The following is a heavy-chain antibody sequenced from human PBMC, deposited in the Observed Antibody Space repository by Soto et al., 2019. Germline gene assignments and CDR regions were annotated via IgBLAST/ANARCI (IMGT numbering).Heavy chain of an antibody. J-gene: IGHJ6*03. CDR2: IIPILGVA. D-gene: IGHD4-17*01. CDR3: ARVAELGTVTKGFYYYMAV. V-gene: IGHV1-69*02. Sequence: QVQLVQSGAEVKKPGSSVKVSCKASVSTFSNYTISWVRQAPGQGLEWMGRIIPILGVANYAKKFQGRVTITADKSTSTVDMEMSSLRSEDTAVYYCARVAELGTVTKGFYYYMAVWGEGTTVTVSS. CDR1: VSTFSNYT.